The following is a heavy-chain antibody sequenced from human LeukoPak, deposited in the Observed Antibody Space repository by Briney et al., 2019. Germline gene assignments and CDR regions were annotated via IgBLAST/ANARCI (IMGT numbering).Heavy chain of an antibody. CDR3: AKHYYDTSGTPRYFDY. J-gene: IGHJ4*02. D-gene: IGHD3-22*01. CDR1: GFTFSNYA. Sequence: PGGSLRLSCAASGFTFSNYAMSWVRQAPGKGLEWVSAISGTGGRTYYADSVKGRFTISRDNSMNTLYLQMNSLRDEDTAVYYCAKHYYDTSGTPRYFDYWGQGTLVTVSS. V-gene: IGHV3-23*01. CDR2: ISGTGGRT.